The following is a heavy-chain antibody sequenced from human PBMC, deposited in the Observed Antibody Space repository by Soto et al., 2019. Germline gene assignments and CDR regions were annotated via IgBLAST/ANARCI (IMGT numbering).Heavy chain of an antibody. V-gene: IGHV3-64*02. CDR2: ISSNGGST. CDR3: ARGAGWFDY. Sequence: EVQLVESGEGLVQPGGSLRLSCAASGFTFGSYAMHWVRQAPGEGLEYVSAISSNGGSTYYADSVKGRFTISRDNSKNTLYLQMGSLRAEDMAVYYCARGAGWFDYWGQGTLVTVSS. CDR1: GFTFGSYA. J-gene: IGHJ4*02. D-gene: IGHD2-15*01.